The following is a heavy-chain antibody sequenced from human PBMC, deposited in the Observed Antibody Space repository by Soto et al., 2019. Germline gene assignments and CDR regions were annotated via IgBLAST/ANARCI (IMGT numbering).Heavy chain of an antibody. CDR3: ARRRIGVVIMWDDNWFDP. V-gene: IGHV4-39*01. D-gene: IGHD3-3*01. Sequence: SETLSLTCTVSGGSISSSSYYWGWIRQPPGKGLEWIGSIYYSGSTYYNPSLKSRVTIPVDTSKNQFSLKLSSVTAADTAVYYCARRRIGVVIMWDDNWFDPWGQGTLVTVSS. CDR1: GGSISSSSYY. CDR2: IYYSGST. J-gene: IGHJ5*02.